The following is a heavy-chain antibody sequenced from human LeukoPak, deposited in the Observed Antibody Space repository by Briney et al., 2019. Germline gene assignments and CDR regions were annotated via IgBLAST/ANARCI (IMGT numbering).Heavy chain of an antibody. CDR2: INSDGSST. D-gene: IGHD6-6*01. CDR1: GFTFSSYW. Sequence: GGSLRLSCAASGFTFSSYWTHWVRQAPGKGLVWVSRINSDGSSTSYADSVKGRFTISRDNAKNTLYLQMNSLRAEDTAVYYCASGIIAAQLTGDYFDYWGQGTLVTVSS. V-gene: IGHV3-74*01. J-gene: IGHJ4*02. CDR3: ASGIIAAQLTGDYFDY.